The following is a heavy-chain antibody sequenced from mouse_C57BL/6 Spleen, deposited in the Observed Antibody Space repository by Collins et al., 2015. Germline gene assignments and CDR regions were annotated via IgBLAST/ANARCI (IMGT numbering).Heavy chain of an antibody. Sequence: QVQLQQPGAELVRPGSSVKLSCKASGYTFTSYWMDWVKQRPGQGLEWIGNIYPSDSETHYNQKFKGKATLTVDKSSSTAYMQLSSLTSEDSAVYYCAREWNAMDYWGQGTSVTVSS. CDR2: IYPSDSET. CDR1: GYTFTSYW. J-gene: IGHJ4*01. CDR3: AREWNAMDY. V-gene: IGHV1-61*01.